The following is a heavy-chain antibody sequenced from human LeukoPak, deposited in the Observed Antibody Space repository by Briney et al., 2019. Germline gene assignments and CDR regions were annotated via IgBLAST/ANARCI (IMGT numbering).Heavy chain of an antibody. CDR3: AKDLGPAVTTESDY. CDR2: ISASGGST. V-gene: IGHV3-23*01. J-gene: IGHJ4*02. CDR1: GFTFNNNV. Sequence: GGSLRLSCAASGFTFNNNVMNWVRQAPGKGLEWVSGISASGGSTYYADSVKGRSTISRDNSKNTLFLQMKSLGAEDTAINYCAKDLGPAVTTESDYWGQGTLVTVSS. D-gene: IGHD4-17*01.